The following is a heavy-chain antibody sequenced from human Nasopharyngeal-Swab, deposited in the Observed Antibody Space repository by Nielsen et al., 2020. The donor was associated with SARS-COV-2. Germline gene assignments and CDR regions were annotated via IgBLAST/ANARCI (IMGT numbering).Heavy chain of an antibody. V-gene: IGHV3-53*01. J-gene: IGHJ5*02. Sequence: WIRQPPGKGLEWVSVIYGGGSTYYAGSVKGRFTISRDNSKNTLYLQMNSLRAEDTAVYYCARLGSSSWYANWFDPWGQGTLVTVSS. CDR3: ARLGSSSWYANWFDP. CDR2: IYGGGST. D-gene: IGHD6-13*01.